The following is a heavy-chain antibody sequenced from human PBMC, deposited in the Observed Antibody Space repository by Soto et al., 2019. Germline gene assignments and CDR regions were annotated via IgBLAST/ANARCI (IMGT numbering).Heavy chain of an antibody. CDR2: ISAYNGNT. CDR1: GYTFTSYG. J-gene: IGHJ3*02. CDR3: ASAFELERQDAFDI. V-gene: IGHV1-18*04. D-gene: IGHD1-1*01. Sequence: ASVKVSCKASGYTFTSYGISWVRQAPGQGLEWMGWISAYNGNTNYAQKLQGRVTMTTDTSTSTAYMELRRLRSDDTAVYYCASAFELERQDAFDIWGQATMVTVSS.